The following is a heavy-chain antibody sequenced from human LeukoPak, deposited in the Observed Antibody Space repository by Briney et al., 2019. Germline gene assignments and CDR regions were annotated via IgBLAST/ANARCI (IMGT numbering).Heavy chain of an antibody. Sequence: SETLSLTCAVYGGSFSGYYWSWIRQPPGKGLEWIGEINHSGSTNYNPSLKSRVTISVDTSKNQFSLKLSSVTAADTAVYYCARDTAGGGYFVNDAFDIWGQGTMVTVSS. J-gene: IGHJ3*02. CDR2: INHSGST. CDR3: ARDTAGGGYFVNDAFDI. D-gene: IGHD3-22*01. V-gene: IGHV4-34*01. CDR1: GGSFSGYY.